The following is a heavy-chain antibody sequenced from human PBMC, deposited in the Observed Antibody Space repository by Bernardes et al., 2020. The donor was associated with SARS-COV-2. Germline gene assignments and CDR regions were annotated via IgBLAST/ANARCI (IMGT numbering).Heavy chain of an antibody. V-gene: IGHV4-61*02. CDR3: ARVKHGDPALMDV. CDR1: GGSISRGPYY. D-gene: IGHD4-17*01. Sequence: SETLSLTCTVSGGSISRGPYYWTWIRQPAGKGLEWIGRIYSSGNTIYTPSLRSRVTMSVDTSKNQFSLKLSSVTAADTAVYYCARVKHGDPALMDVWGQGTTVTVSS. J-gene: IGHJ6*02. CDR2: IYSSGNT.